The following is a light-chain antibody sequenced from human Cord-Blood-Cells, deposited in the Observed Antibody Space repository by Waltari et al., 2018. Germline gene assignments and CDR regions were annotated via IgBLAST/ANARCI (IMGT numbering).Light chain of an antibody. V-gene: IGKV1-5*03. CDR2: KAS. CDR3: QQYNSYSQWT. J-gene: IGKJ1*01. CDR1: QSISSW. Sequence: DIQMNQSPSTLSASVGDRVNITCRASQSISSWLAWYQQKPGKAPKLLIYKASSLESGVPSRFSGSGSGTEFTLTISSLQPDDFATYYCQQYNSYSQWTFGQGSKVEIK.